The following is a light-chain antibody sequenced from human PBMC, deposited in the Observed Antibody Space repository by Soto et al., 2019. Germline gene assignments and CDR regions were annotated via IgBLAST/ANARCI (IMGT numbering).Light chain of an antibody. CDR3: SSYTRGNTYV. CDR2: EVT. V-gene: IGLV2-14*01. Sequence: QSVLTQPASVSGSPGQSITISCTGTSSDIGGYNSVSWYQQHPRKAPKLMIYEVTNRPSGISNRFSGPKSGNTASLTISGLQAEDEADYYCSSYTRGNTYVFGTGTKVTVL. CDR1: SSDIGGYNS. J-gene: IGLJ1*01.